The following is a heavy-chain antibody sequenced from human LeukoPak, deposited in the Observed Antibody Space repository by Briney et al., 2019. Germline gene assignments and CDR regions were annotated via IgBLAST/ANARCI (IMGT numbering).Heavy chain of an antibody. CDR2: IYYSGST. J-gene: IGHJ4*02. D-gene: IGHD3-10*01. Sequence: SETLSLTCTVSGGSISSSSYYWGWIRQPPGKGLEWIGSIYYSGSTYHNPSLKSRVTISVDTSKNQFSLKLSSVTAADTAVYYCARPPYYGSGSYFLIWGQGTLVTVSS. CDR1: GGSISSSSYY. V-gene: IGHV4-39*01. CDR3: ARPPYYGSGSYFLI.